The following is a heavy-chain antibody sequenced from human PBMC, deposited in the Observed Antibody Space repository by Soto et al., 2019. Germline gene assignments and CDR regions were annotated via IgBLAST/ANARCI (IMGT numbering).Heavy chain of an antibody. Sequence: GASVKVSCKASGGTFSSYAISWVRQAPGQGLEWMGGIIPIFGTANYAQKFQGRVTITADESTSTAYMELSSLRSEDTAVYYCARDFLGAITGTKEDAFDIRGQGTTVTVSS. CDR2: IIPIFGTA. D-gene: IGHD1-7*01. CDR3: ARDFLGAITGTKEDAFDI. V-gene: IGHV1-69*13. CDR1: GGTFSSYA. J-gene: IGHJ3*02.